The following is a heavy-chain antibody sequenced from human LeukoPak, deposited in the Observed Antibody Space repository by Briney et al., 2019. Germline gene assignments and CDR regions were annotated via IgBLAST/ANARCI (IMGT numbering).Heavy chain of an antibody. CDR2: IYHSGNT. CDR1: IDSITNYY. J-gene: IGHJ4*02. D-gene: IGHD6-13*01. CDR3: AREEGIAAAGALEY. Sequence: SETLSLTCSVPIDSITNYYWSWIRQPPGKGLEWIGFIYHSGNTNKNPSLTTRVIMSVDTSKTQITLRLSSVTAADTAVYYCAREEGIAAAGALEYWGQGILVTVSS. V-gene: IGHV4-59*01.